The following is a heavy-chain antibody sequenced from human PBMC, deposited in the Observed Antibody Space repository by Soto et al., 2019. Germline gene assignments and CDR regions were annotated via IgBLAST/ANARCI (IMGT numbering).Heavy chain of an antibody. CDR3: ARGEGYSGSGRYYRALIGKTYYYYYGMDV. J-gene: IGHJ6*04. Sequence: TLSLTCTVSGGSISSGGYYWSWIRQHPGKGLEWIGYIYYSGSTYYNPSLKSRVTISVDTSKNQFSLKLSSVTAADTAVYYCARGEGYSGSGRYYRALIGKTYYYYYGMDVWGKGTTVTVSS. D-gene: IGHD3-10*01. CDR1: GGSISSGGYY. V-gene: IGHV4-31*03. CDR2: IYYSGST.